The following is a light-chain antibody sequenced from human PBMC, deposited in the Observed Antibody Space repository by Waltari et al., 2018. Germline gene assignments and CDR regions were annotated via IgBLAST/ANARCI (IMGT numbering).Light chain of an antibody. Sequence: QSALTQPASVSGSPGQSITISCPGISSAVETFNLVSLYQQYPGKAPKLIIFEGNKRPSRVSNRFSGSKSGNTASLTISGLQTEDEADYFCCAYAGNSVFGTGTKVTVL. CDR3: CAYAGNSV. CDR1: SSAVETFNL. J-gene: IGLJ1*01. CDR2: EGN. V-gene: IGLV2-23*01.